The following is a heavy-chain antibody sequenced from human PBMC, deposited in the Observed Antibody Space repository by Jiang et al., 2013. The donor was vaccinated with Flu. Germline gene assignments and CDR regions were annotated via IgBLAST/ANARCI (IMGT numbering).Heavy chain of an antibody. Sequence: QSGSELKMPGASVKVSCKASGYTFTNNAMNWVRQAPGQGLEWMGWINTNTGNPSYAPGFTGRFVFSLDTSVSTAYLQINSLEAEDTAVYYCARKPPGLVGAPPYFDYWGQGTLVTVSS. CDR1: GYTFTNNA. D-gene: IGHD1-26*01. V-gene: IGHV7-4-1*02. CDR2: INTNTGNP. CDR3: ARKPPGLVGAPPYFDY. J-gene: IGHJ4*02.